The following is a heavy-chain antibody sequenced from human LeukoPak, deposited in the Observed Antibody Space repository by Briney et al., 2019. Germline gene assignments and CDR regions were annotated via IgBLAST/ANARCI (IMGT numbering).Heavy chain of an antibody. D-gene: IGHD3-22*01. Sequence: PSETLSLTCAVYGGSFSGYYWSWIRQPPGKGLEWIGEINHSGSTNYNPSLKSRVTISVDTSKNQFSLKLSSVTAADTAVYYCARGYYDSSGYYHWGQGTLVTVSS. V-gene: IGHV4-34*01. J-gene: IGHJ5*02. CDR2: INHSGST. CDR1: GGSFSGYY. CDR3: ARGYYDSSGYYH.